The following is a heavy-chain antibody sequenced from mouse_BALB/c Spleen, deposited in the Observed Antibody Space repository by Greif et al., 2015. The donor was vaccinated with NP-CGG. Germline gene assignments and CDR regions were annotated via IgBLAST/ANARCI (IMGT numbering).Heavy chain of an antibody. Sequence: VQLQQSGAELVKPGASVKLSCKTSGYTFTSYWIQWVKQRPGQGLGWIGEIFPGTGTTYYNEKFKGKATLTIDTSSSTAYMQLSSLTSEDSAVYFCARGGDYANYYAMDYWGQGTSVTVSS. D-gene: IGHD2-4*01. J-gene: IGHJ4*01. V-gene: IGHV1S132*01. CDR3: ARGGDYANYYAMDY. CDR1: GYTFTSYW. CDR2: IFPGTGTT.